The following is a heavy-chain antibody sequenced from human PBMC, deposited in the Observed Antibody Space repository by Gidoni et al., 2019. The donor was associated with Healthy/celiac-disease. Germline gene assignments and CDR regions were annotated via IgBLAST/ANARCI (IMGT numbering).Heavy chain of an antibody. V-gene: IGHV1-69-2*01. J-gene: IGHJ4*02. D-gene: IGHD2-2*02. Sequence: VQRVQSGAAVKTPGATVKISCKVSGYTYTDYYIHWVQQAPGKGLEWMGLVDPEDGETIYAEKFQGRVTITADTSTDTAYMELSSLRSEDTAVYYCATEPATAIHRDYFDYWGQGTLVTVSS. CDR1: GYTYTDYY. CDR2: VDPEDGET. CDR3: ATEPATAIHRDYFDY.